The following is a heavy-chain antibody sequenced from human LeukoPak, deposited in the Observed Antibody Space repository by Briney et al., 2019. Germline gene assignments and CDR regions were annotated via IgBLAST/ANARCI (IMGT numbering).Heavy chain of an antibody. D-gene: IGHD1-26*01. CDR1: DGSISSSNW. V-gene: IGHV4-4*02. J-gene: IGHJ4*02. CDR3: ARGGSYIDY. Sequence: SETLSLTCAVSDGSISSSNWWTWVRQPSGKGLEWIGEIYHSGSTNYNPSLKSRVTISIDKSKNQFSLELSSVTAADTAVYYCARGGSYIDYWGQGTLVTVSS. CDR2: IYHSGST.